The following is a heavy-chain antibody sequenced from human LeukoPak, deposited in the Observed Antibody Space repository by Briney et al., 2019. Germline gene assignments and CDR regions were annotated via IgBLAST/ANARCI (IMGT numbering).Heavy chain of an antibody. CDR3: ARQNPWYFDL. CDR1: GGSISSSSYY. CDR2: IYYSGST. Sequence: SETLSLTCTVSGGSISSSSYYWGWIRQPPGKGLEWIGSIYYSGSTYYNPSLKSRVTISVDTSKNQFSLKLSSVTAADTAVYYCARQNPWYFDLWGRGTLVTVSS. V-gene: IGHV4-39*01. J-gene: IGHJ2*01.